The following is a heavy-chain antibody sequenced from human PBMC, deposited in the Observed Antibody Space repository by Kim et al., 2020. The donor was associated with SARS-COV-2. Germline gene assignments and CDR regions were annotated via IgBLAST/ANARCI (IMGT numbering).Heavy chain of an antibody. CDR1: GGSISSSNW. CDR2: IYHSGST. V-gene: IGHV4-4*02. Sequence: SETLSLTCAVSGGSISSSNWWSWVRQPPGKGLEWIGEIYHSGSTNYNPSLKSRVTISVDKSKNQFSLKLSSVTAADTAVYYCAREVVGATGDYYYYYGMAVWGQGTTVTVSS. D-gene: IGHD1-26*01. J-gene: IGHJ6*02. CDR3: AREVVGATGDYYYYYGMAV.